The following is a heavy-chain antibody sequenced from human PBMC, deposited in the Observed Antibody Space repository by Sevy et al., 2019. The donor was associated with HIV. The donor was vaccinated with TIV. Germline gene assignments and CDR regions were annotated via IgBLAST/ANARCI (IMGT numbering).Heavy chain of an antibody. CDR2: FKSKIHGGTT. CDR1: GFIFGEYG. V-gene: IGHV3-49*04. CDR3: TRWSGSQSIFDY. J-gene: IGHJ4*02. D-gene: IGHD1-26*01. Sequence: GGSLRLSCTASGFIFGEYGMSWVRQAPGKGLEWIAFFKSKIHGGTTENAASVKGRFTISRDDSKNIIYLQMSNLKTEDTGVYYCTRWSGSQSIFDYWGQGTLVTVSS.